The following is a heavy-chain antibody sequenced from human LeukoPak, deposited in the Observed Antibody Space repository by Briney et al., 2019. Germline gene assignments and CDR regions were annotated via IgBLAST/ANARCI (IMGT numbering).Heavy chain of an antibody. CDR3: ARGVLNPQLFGY. Sequence: GGSLRLSCAASGFTLSSHTMNWVRQAPGRGLEWVSAISTNDIQYADSVKGRFTISRDNAKNSVYLQMNNLRAEDTGVYYCARGVLNPQLFGYWGQGTLVTVSS. D-gene: IGHD3-10*01. CDR1: GFTLSSHT. V-gene: IGHV3-21*01. J-gene: IGHJ4*02. CDR2: ISTNDI.